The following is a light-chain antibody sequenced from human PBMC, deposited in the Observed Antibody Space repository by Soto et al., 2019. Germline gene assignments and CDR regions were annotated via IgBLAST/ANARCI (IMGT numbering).Light chain of an antibody. CDR1: QSVGRN. V-gene: IGKV3D-20*02. Sequence: EILLTQSPATLSVSAGERATLSCRASQSVGRNLAWYHQKPGQAPRLLIYGVSTRVTGVPARFSGSGSGTDFTLTISRLEPEDFAVYFCQQRSEWPITFGQGTRLEIK. CDR3: QQRSEWPIT. CDR2: GVS. J-gene: IGKJ5*01.